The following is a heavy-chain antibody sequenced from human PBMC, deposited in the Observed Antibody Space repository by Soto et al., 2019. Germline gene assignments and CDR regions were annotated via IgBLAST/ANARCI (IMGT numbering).Heavy chain of an antibody. CDR1: GFTFSDHY. CDR2: IRNKATRYAT. CDR3: ARGPLVAGAAAPRGWFDP. D-gene: IGHD2-2*01. V-gene: IGHV3-72*01. Sequence: EMQLVESGGGLVQPGGSLRLSCAASGFTFSDHYMDWVRQAPGKGLEWVGRIRNKATRYATEYAASVKGRFTISRDDSKNSLYLQMNSLRTEDTAVYYCARGPLVAGAAAPRGWFDPWGQGTLVTVSS. J-gene: IGHJ5*02.